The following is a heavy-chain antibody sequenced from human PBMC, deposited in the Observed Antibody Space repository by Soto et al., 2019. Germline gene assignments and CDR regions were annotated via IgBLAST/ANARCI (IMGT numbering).Heavy chain of an antibody. V-gene: IGHV3-21*01. CDR2: ISSSSSYI. CDR1: GFTFSSYS. D-gene: IGHD2-15*01. Sequence: PGGSLRLSCAASGFTFSSYSMNWVRQAPGKGLEWVSSISSSSSYIYYADSVKGRFTISRDNAKNSLYLQMNSLRAEDTAVYYCARVRCSGGSCYSDQAERHFDYWGQGTLVTVSS. J-gene: IGHJ4*02. CDR3: ARVRCSGGSCYSDQAERHFDY.